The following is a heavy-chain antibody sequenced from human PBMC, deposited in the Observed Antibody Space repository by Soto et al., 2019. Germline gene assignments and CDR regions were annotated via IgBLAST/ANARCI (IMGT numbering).Heavy chain of an antibody. V-gene: IGHV3-33*01. CDR1: GFTFSSYG. Sequence: QVQLVESGGGVVQPGRSLRLSCAASGFTFSSYGMHWVRQAPGKGLEWVAVIWYDGSNKYYADSVKGRFTISRDNSKNTLYLQMNSLRAEDTAVYYVARSGDYYGSGSYLFVFTPAFDILGQGTMVTVSS. D-gene: IGHD3-10*01. CDR2: IWYDGSNK. J-gene: IGHJ3*02. CDR3: ARSGDYYGSGSYLFVFTPAFDI.